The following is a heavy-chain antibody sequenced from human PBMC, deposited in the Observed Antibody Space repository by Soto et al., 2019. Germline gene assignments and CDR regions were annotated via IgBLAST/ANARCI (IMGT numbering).Heavy chain of an antibody. D-gene: IGHD6-13*01. CDR1: GGSISSYY. J-gene: IGHJ6*02. Sequence: SETLSLTCTVSGGSISSYYWSWIRQPPGKGLEWIGEINHSGSTNYNPSLKSRVTISVDTSKNQFSLKLSSVTAADTAVYYCARAYTWGSSWSSRYYYGMDVWGQGTTVTVSS. CDR3: ARAYTWGSSWSSRYYYGMDV. CDR2: INHSGST. V-gene: IGHV4-34*01.